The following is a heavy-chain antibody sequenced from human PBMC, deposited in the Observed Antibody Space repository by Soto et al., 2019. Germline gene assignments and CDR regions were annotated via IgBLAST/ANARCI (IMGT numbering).Heavy chain of an antibody. CDR2: IIPIFGTA. J-gene: IGHJ1*01. CDR3: AREADTAMVTPFISPQVQH. V-gene: IGHV1-69*01. Sequence: QVQLVQSGAEVKKPGSSVKVSCKASGGTFSSYAISWVRQAPGQGLEWMGGIIPIFGTANYAQKFQGRVTITADESTSTAYMELSSLRSEDTAVYYCAREADTAMVTPFISPQVQHWGQGTLVTVSS. D-gene: IGHD5-18*01. CDR1: GGTFSSYA.